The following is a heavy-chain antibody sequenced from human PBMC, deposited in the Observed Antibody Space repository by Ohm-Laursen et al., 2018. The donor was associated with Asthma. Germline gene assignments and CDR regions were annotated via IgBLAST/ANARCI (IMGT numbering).Heavy chain of an antibody. CDR3: AYEFGGSGDY. CDR2: INGDGGIK. Sequence: GSLRLSCTASGFTITNYCMHWVRQAPGKGLVWVSRINGDGGIKSYAASVKGRFTISSDDAKNTVYLQMNSLRVDDTAVYYCAYEFGGSGDYWGQGTLVTVSS. V-gene: IGHV3-74*01. CDR1: GFTITNYC. D-gene: IGHD3-10*01. J-gene: IGHJ4*02.